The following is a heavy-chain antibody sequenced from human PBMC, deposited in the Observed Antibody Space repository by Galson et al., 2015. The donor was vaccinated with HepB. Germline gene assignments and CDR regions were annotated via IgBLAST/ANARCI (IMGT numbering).Heavy chain of an antibody. J-gene: IGHJ4*02. Sequence: LSLTCAVSGGSISSTNWWSWVRQPPGKGLEWIGEIYHSGSTNYNPSLKSRVTISIDKSKNQFSLKLSSVTAADTAVYYCARGGYCSSTTCYALNYYFDYWGQGTLVTVSS. CDR2: IYHSGST. D-gene: IGHD2-2*01. V-gene: IGHV4-4*02. CDR1: GGSISSTNW. CDR3: ARGGYCSSTTCYALNYYFDY.